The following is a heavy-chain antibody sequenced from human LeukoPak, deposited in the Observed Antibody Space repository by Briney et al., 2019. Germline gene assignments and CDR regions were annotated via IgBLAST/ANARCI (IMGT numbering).Heavy chain of an antibody. V-gene: IGHV4-38-2*01. CDR2: FYHTGST. CDR1: GYSISSGYY. Sequence: SETLSLTCAVSGYSISSGYYWGWIRQPPGKGLEWIGSFYHTGSTYHNPSLKSRVTISVDTSKNQFSLKLSSVTAADTAVYYCARRHPFDYWGQGTLVTVSS. J-gene: IGHJ4*02. CDR3: ARRHPFDY.